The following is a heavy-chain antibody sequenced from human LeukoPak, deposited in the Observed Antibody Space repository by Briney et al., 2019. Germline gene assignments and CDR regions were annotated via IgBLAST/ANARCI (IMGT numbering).Heavy chain of an antibody. CDR2: IKQGGSEI. CDR3: ARDRVSESDSEGDY. CDR1: GFTFSRFW. J-gene: IGHJ4*02. Sequence: GGSLRLSCSASGFTFSRFWMSWVRQAPGKGLEYVALIKQGGSEIFHMDSVKGRFTISRDDATNSLYLQMNSLRVEDTALYYCARDRVSESDSEGDYWGQGTLVTVSS. D-gene: IGHD5/OR15-5a*01. V-gene: IGHV3-7*01.